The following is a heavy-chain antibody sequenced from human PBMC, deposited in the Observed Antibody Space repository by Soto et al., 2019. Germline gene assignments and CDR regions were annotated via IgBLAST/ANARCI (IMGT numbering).Heavy chain of an antibody. CDR3: ARGEADSSSDNYYYYYMDV. CDR2: IIPILDIA. D-gene: IGHD6-13*01. CDR1: GGTFSSYT. V-gene: IGHV1-69*02. Sequence: GASVKVSCKASGGTFSSYTISWVRQAPGQGLEWMGRIIPILDIANYAQKFQRRVTITADKSTSTAYMELSSLRSEDTAVYYCARGEADSSSDNYYYYYMDVWGKGTTVTVSS. J-gene: IGHJ6*03.